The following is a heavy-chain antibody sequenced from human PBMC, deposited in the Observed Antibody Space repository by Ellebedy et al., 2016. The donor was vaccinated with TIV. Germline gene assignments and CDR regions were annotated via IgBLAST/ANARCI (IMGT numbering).Heavy chain of an antibody. V-gene: IGHV4-61*01. J-gene: IGHJ5*02. D-gene: IGHD2-15*01. CDR1: GDSVNDPTYY. Sequence: SETLSLTCTVSGDSVNDPTYYWNWIRQPPGKGLEWIGYIYYSGSINYNPSLKSRVTISVDTSKNQFSLKLSSVTAADTAVYYCARSSWVNWFDPWGQGTLVTVSS. CDR3: ARSSWVNWFDP. CDR2: IYYSGSI.